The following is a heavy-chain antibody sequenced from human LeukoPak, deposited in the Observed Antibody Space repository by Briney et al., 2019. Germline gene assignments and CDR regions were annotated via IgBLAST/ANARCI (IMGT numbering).Heavy chain of an antibody. CDR1: GFIFNNYA. D-gene: IGHD3-10*01. CDR3: ARGGSVLAYFFDY. J-gene: IGHJ4*02. V-gene: IGHV3-23*01. CDR2: ISGSGGTT. Sequence: GGSLRLSCAASGFIFNNYAMTWARLTPGKGLEWVSAISGSGGTTYYADSVKGRFTISGDSSTNTLYLQLSSLRAEDTAIYYCARGGSVLAYFFDYWGQGTLVTVSS.